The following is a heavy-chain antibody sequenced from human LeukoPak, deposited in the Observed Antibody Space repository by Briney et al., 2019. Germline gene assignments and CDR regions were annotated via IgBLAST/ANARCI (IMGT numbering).Heavy chain of an antibody. CDR1: GFTFSSYA. Sequence: KPGGSLRLSCAASGFTFSSYAMSWVRQAPGKGLEWVSSISSSSSYIHYADSVKDRFTISRDNAKNSLYLQMNSLRAEDTAVYYCARDPQLESEELDYWGQGTLVTVSS. J-gene: IGHJ4*02. V-gene: IGHV3-21*01. CDR2: ISSSSSYI. CDR3: ARDPQLESEELDY. D-gene: IGHD1-1*01.